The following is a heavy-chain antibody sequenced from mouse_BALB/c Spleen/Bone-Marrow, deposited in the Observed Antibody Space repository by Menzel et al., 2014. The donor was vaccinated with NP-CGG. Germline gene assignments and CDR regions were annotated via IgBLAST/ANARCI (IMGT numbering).Heavy chain of an antibody. Sequence: DVKLQESGTVLARPGAAVKMSCKASGYTFSNYWMHWVKQRPGQGLEWIGTIYPGNSDTTYNQKFKGKATLTAVTSTSTAYMEPSSLTNEDSAVYYWTTLARSEFDYWGQGPTLKVSS. CDR2: IYPGNSDT. J-gene: IGHJ2*01. CDR1: GYTFSNYW. CDR3: TTLARSEFDY. D-gene: IGHD3-1*01. V-gene: IGHV1-5*01.